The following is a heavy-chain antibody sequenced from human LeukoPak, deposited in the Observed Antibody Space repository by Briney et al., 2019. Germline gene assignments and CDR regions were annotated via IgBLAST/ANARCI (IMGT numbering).Heavy chain of an antibody. D-gene: IGHD2-8*01. CDR2: IKRKTDGGTT. V-gene: IGHV3-15*01. CDR3: TTDLYCKNGVCYTFDY. J-gene: IGHJ4*02. Sequence: GGSLRLSCAASGFTFSNVWMSWVRQAPGKGLEWVGRIKRKTDGGTTDYSAPVKGRFTISRDDSKNTLYLQMNSLKTEDTAVYYCTTDLYCKNGVCYTFDYWGQGTLVTVSS. CDR1: GFTFSNVW.